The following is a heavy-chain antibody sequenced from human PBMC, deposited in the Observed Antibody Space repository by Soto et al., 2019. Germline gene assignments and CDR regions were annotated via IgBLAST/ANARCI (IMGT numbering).Heavy chain of an antibody. CDR2: ISYDGSNK. CDR1: GFTFSSYG. Sequence: QPGGSLRLSCAASGFTFSSYGMHWVRQAPGKGLEWVAVISYDGSNKYYADSVKGRFTISRDNSKNTLYLQMNSLRAEDTAVYYCAKEDSWRYCSGGSCYESGYYFDYWGQGTLVTVSS. CDR3: AKEDSWRYCSGGSCYESGYYFDY. V-gene: IGHV3-30*18. D-gene: IGHD2-15*01. J-gene: IGHJ4*02.